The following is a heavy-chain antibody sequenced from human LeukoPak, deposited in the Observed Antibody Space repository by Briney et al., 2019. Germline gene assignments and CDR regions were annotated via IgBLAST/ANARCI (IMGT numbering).Heavy chain of an antibody. J-gene: IGHJ4*02. V-gene: IGHV3-7*01. CDR2: IKQDGSEK. CDR1: GFIFRGHG. D-gene: IGHD5/OR15-5a*01. Sequence: GGSLRLPCGASGFIFRGHGMNWVRQAPGKGLEWVANIKQDGSEKYYVDSVKGRFTISRDNAKNSLYLQMNSLRAEDTAVYYCARDSVGYWGQGTLVTVSS. CDR3: ARDSVGY.